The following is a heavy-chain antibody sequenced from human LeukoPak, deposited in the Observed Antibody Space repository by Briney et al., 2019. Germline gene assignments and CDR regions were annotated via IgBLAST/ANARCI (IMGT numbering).Heavy chain of an antibody. CDR3: ARDHDYGDYFYYYYYYGMDV. J-gene: IGHJ6*02. D-gene: IGHD4-17*01. V-gene: IGHV3-30*03. CDR2: ISYDGSNK. Sequence: GSLRLSCAASGFTFSSYSMNWVRQAPGKGLEWVAVISYDGSNKYYADSVKGRFTISRDNSKNTLYLQMNSLRAEDTAVYYCARDHDYGDYFYYYYYYGMDVWGQGTTVTVSS. CDR1: GFTFSSYS.